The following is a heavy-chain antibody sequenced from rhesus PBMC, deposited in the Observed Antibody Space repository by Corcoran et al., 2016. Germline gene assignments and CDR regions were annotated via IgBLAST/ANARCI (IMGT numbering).Heavy chain of an antibody. Sequence: QVQLQESGPGLVKPSETLSLPCAVSGGSLRSSNWWSWLRQPPGKGLEWIGGIYSKSGSTNNNPARKSRVHIAKDTSKNQFSWKRSSVTAADTALYYCARGYSGSWTGLVDYWGQGVLVTVAA. D-gene: IGHD6-25*01. CDR3: ARGYSGSWTGLVDY. CDR1: GGSLRSSNW. V-gene: IGHV4-65*02. J-gene: IGHJ4*01. CDR2: IYSKSGST.